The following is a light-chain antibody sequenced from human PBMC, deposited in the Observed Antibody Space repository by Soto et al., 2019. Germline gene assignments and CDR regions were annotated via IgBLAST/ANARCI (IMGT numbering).Light chain of an antibody. J-gene: IGKJ1*01. CDR2: KPS. Sequence: QMTQSPSTLSASVGERVTITCRASQTIGAFLAWYQLKPGKAPNLLISKPSNLQDGVPSRFSGSGSGTEFTLTITSLQPDEFAAYYCQHYNSWAFGQGTKVEIK. CDR1: QTIGAF. CDR3: QHYNSWA. V-gene: IGKV1-5*03.